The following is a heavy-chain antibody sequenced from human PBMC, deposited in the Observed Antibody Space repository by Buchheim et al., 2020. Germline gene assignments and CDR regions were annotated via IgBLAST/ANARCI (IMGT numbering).Heavy chain of an antibody. J-gene: IGHJ6*02. CDR1: GFTFSSYA. CDR2: ISYDGSNK. D-gene: IGHD5-18*01. CDR3: ARDYEYRAMVTQYGRDV. Sequence: QVQLVESGGGVVQPGRSLRLSCAASGFTFSSYAMHWVRQAPGKGLEWVAVISYDGSNKYYADSVKGRFTISRDNSKNTLYLQMNNLRAEDTAVYYCARDYEYRAMVTQYGRDVWGQGTT. V-gene: IGHV3-30-3*01.